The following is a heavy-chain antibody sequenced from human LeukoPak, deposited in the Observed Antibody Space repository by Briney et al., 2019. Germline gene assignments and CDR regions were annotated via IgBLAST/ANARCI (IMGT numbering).Heavy chain of an antibody. D-gene: IGHD4-17*01. Sequence: GGSLRLSCAASGFTFSKYAMSWVRQVPGKGLEWVSSIGDSGSSTFYADSVKGRFIISRDNSKNTLYLQMSSLRVEDTAIYYCARRPYAGAFDIWGQGTMVTVSS. CDR2: IGDSGSST. CDR3: ARRPYAGAFDI. V-gene: IGHV3-23*01. J-gene: IGHJ3*02. CDR1: GFTFSKYA.